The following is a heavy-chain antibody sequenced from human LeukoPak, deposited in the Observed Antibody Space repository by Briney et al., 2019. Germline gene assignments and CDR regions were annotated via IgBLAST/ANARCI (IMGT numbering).Heavy chain of an antibody. CDR2: ISAYNGNT. CDR3: ARETTVPTYYFDY. J-gene: IGHJ4*02. Sequence: ASVKVSCKTSGYTFSSYGISWVREAPGQGLEWMGWISAYNGNTNYAQKLQGRVTMTTDTSTSTAYMELRSLRSDDTAVYYCARETTVPTYYFDYWGQGTLVTVSS. D-gene: IGHD4-11*01. V-gene: IGHV1-18*01. CDR1: GYTFSSYG.